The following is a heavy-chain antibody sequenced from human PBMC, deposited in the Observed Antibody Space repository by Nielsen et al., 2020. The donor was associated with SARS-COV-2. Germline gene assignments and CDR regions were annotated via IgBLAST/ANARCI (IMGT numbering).Heavy chain of an antibody. V-gene: IGHV3-21*01. CDR3: ARDLPHYGMDV. J-gene: IGHJ6*02. Sequence: GESLKISCAASGFTFSSYSMNWVRQAPGKGLEWVSSISSSSSYIYYADSVKGRFTISRDNAKNSLYLQMNSLRAEDTAVYYCARDLPHYGMDVWGQGTTVTVSS. CDR2: ISSSSSYI. CDR1: GFTFSSYS.